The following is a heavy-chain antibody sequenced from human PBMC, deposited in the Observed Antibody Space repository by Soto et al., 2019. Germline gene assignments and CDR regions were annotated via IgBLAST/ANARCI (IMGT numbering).Heavy chain of an antibody. V-gene: IGHV3-15*02. Sequence: EVQLVESGGTLLKPGGSLRLSCAASGFTFTNAWMHCVRQAPGKGLEWVGRIKSQTDGATTDYAAPVKGRFTISRDDSKDTLYLQLNSLNTEDTAVYYCATEFDHWGPGTLVTVSS. CDR1: GFTFTNAW. CDR2: IKSQTDGATT. J-gene: IGHJ5*02. CDR3: ATEFDH.